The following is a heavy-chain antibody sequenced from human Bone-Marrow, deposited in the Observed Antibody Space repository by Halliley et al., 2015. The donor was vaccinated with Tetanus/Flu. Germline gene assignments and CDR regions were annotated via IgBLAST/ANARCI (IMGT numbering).Heavy chain of an antibody. CDR1: GGSISTYY. D-gene: IGHD3-22*01. J-gene: IGHJ4*02. CDR3: AREWYYSDISGYFFDS. CDR2: VYFTGIP. Sequence: TLSLTCTVSGGSISTYYWSWIRRSPGQGLEWLGFVYFTGIPDYNPSLKSRIAISVDPSKNQSSLRLSSVTAADTAVYYCAREWYYSDISGYFFDSWAQGARVAVPS. V-gene: IGHV4-59*01.